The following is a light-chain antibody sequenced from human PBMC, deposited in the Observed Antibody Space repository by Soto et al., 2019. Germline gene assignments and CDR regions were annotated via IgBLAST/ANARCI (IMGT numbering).Light chain of an antibody. V-gene: IGKV1-39*01. Sequence: DIQMTQSPSSLSTSVGDRVTITCRASQYNGTYLNWYQQKPGKAPKLLISSASRLQSGVPSTFSGSGSGTDFTLTISRLQPGDFATYYCQQSFTIPWTFGQGTKVEIK. CDR1: QYNGTY. CDR2: SAS. CDR3: QQSFTIPWT. J-gene: IGKJ1*01.